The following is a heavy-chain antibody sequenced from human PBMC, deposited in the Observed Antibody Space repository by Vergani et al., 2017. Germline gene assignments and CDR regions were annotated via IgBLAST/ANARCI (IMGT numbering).Heavy chain of an antibody. D-gene: IGHD3-10*01. CDR3: ARDPRGGDYGSGSYYDC. Sequence: QVQLQESGPGLVKPPGTLSLPCAVSGGPISSSNWWSWVRQPPGKGLEWIGEIYHSGRTNYNPSLKSRVTISVDKSKNHFSLKLSSVTAADTAVYYCARDPRGGDYGSGSYYDCWGEGTLVTVSS. V-gene: IGHV4-4*03. CDR1: GGPISSSNW. J-gene: IGHJ4*02. CDR2: IYHSGRT.